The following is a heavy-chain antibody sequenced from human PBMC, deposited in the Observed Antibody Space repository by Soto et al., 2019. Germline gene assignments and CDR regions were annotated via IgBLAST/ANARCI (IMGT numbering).Heavy chain of an antibody. J-gene: IGHJ3*02. CDR2: TYYRSKWYN. CDR1: GDSVSSNSAA. D-gene: IGHD6-19*01. V-gene: IGHV6-1*01. CDR3: ARARPYSSGWYPIDI. Sequence: SQTLSLTFAISGDSVSSNSAAWNWIRQCPSRGLEWLGRTYYRSKWYNDYAVSVKRRITINPDTSKNQFSLQLNSVTPEDTAVYYCARARPYSSGWYPIDIWGQRTMVTVSS.